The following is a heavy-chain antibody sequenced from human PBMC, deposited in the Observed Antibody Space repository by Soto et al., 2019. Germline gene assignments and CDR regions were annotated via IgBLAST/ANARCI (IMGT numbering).Heavy chain of an antibody. Sequence: LSLTCTVSGGSISSTSYYWGWIRQPPGKGLEWIGSIYYSGGTYYNPSLKSQFTISVDTSKNQFSLKLSSVTAADTAVYYCARSDYDSSGYYSGFDYWGQGTLVTVSS. J-gene: IGHJ4*02. CDR2: IYYSGGT. CDR1: GGSISSTSYY. D-gene: IGHD3-22*01. V-gene: IGHV4-39*01. CDR3: ARSDYDSSGYYSGFDY.